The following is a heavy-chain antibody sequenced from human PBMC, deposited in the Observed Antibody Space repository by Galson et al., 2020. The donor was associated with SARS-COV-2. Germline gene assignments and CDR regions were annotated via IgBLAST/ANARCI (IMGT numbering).Heavy chain of an antibody. D-gene: IGHD2-2*01. J-gene: IGHJ6*02. Sequence: SVTVSCKASGGTFSSYAISWVRQAPGQGLEWMGGIIPIFGTANYAQKLQGRVTITADESTSTAYMELSSLRSEDTAVYYCARGGWTVPARYYYGMDVWGQGTTVTVSS. CDR1: GGTFSSYA. CDR3: ARGGWTVPARYYYGMDV. CDR2: IIPIFGTA. V-gene: IGHV1-69*13.